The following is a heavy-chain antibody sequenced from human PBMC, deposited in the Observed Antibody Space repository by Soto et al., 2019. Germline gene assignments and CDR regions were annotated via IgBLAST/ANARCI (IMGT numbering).Heavy chain of an antibody. Sequence: PSETLSLTCTVSGGSFSSSVYFWALVRQPPGKGLEWIASISDSGNTYYNPSLKSRVALSVDASKKQFSLRLRAVTAADRAVYYCARLSYDFWSGFYRPGFDFWGQGLLVTVSS. D-gene: IGHD3-3*01. J-gene: IGHJ4*02. CDR2: ISDSGNT. V-gene: IGHV4-39*01. CDR1: GGSFSSSVYF. CDR3: ARLSYDFWSGFYRPGFDF.